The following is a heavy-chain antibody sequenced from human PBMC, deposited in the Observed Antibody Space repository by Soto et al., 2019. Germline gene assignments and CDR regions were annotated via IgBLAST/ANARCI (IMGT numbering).Heavy chain of an antibody. CDR2: ISYDGSNK. CDR3: AKIVGATTGYYYGMDV. CDR1: GFTFSSYG. J-gene: IGHJ6*02. D-gene: IGHD1-26*01. Sequence: QVQLVESGGGVVQPGRSLRLSCAASGFTFSSYGMHWVRQAPGKGLEGVAVISYDGSNKYYADSVKGRFTISRDNSKNTLYLQMNSLRAEDTAVYYCAKIVGATTGYYYGMDVWGQGTTVTVSS. V-gene: IGHV3-30*18.